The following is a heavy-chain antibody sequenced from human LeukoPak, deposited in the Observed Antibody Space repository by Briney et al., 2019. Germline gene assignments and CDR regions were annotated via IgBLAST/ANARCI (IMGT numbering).Heavy chain of an antibody. J-gene: IGHJ6*03. V-gene: IGHV3-48*04. Sequence: PGGSLRLSCAASGFTFSSYSMNWVRQAPGKGLEWVSYISSSSSTIYYADSVKGRFTISRDNAKNSLYLQINSLGPEDTAVYFCARDPYSGNYGSYYYYYMDVWGKGTTVTASS. CDR2: ISSSSSTI. CDR1: GFTFSSYS. CDR3: ARDPYSGNYGSYYYYYMDV. D-gene: IGHD3-22*01.